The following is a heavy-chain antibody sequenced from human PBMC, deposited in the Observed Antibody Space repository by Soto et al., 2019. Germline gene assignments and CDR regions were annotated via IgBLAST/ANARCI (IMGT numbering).Heavy chain of an antibody. V-gene: IGHV4-4*07. CDR1: GGSISGYY. Sequence: NPSETLSLTCTVSGGSISGYYWNWIRQPAGKGLEWIGRMHSSGYINYNSSLRSRVSMSVNASKSQISLKLTSVTAADTAVYYCASLGGTIDYWGQGTLVTVSS. CDR3: ASLGGTIDY. CDR2: MHSSGYI. D-gene: IGHD1-26*01. J-gene: IGHJ4*02.